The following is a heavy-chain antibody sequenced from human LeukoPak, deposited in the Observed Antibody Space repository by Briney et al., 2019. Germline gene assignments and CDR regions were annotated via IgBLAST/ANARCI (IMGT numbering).Heavy chain of an antibody. CDR1: GFTFSSYW. CDR2: INSDGTST. J-gene: IGHJ4*02. D-gene: IGHD5-18*01. V-gene: IGHV3-74*01. Sequence: PGGSLRLSCAASGFTFSSYWMHWVRQPPGKGLVWVSRINSDGTSTSYADYVKGRFTISRDNAENTLYLQMNSLRAEDTAVYYCARGASGYSYGWGQGTLVTVSS. CDR3: ARGASGYSYG.